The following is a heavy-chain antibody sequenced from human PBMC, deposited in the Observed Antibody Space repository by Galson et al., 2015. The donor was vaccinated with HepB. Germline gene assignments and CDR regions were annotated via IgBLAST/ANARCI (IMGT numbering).Heavy chain of an antibody. J-gene: IGHJ3*02. D-gene: IGHD6-25*01. CDR2: ISAGGGST. CDR1: GFTFNSYA. V-gene: IGHV3-23*01. CDR3: TKRRSGSGHAFDI. Sequence: SLRLSCAASGFTFNSYAMSWVRQAPGQGLEWVSAISAGGGSTNYADSVKGRFTISRDNSKNTLYLQMDSLRAEDTAVYYCTKRRSGSGHAFDIWGQGTMVTVSS.